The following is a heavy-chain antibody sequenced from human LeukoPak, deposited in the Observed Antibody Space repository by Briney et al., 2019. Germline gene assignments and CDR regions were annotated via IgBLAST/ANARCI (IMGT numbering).Heavy chain of an antibody. CDR2: ISAYNGNT. CDR1: GYTFTSYG. Sequence: ASVKFSCKASGYTFTSYGISWVRQAPGQGLEWMGWISAYNGNTNYAQKLQGRVTITTDTSTSTAYMELRSLRSDDTAVYYCARAASVNYDILTALDYWGQGTLVTVSS. D-gene: IGHD3-9*01. J-gene: IGHJ4*02. V-gene: IGHV1-18*01. CDR3: ARAASVNYDILTALDY.